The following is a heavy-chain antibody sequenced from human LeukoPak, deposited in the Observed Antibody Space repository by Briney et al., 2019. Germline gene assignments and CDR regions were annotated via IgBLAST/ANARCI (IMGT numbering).Heavy chain of an antibody. D-gene: IGHD3-16*01. J-gene: IGHJ4*02. V-gene: IGHV4-34*01. CDR2: IYQSGST. Sequence: PSETLSLTCAVYGGSFSGYYWTWIRQPPGKGLEWIGEIYQSGSTNYNPSLKSRVTMSLDTSRNQFSLRLSSVTAADTAVYYCATTVGSYFDYWSQGTLVTVSS. CDR1: GGSFSGYY. CDR3: ATTVGSYFDY.